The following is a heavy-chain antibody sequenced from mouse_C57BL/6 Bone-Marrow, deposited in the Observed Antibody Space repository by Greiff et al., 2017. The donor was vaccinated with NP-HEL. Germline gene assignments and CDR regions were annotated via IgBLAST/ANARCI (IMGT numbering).Heavy chain of an antibody. Sequence: VKLMESDAELVKPGASVKISCKVSGYTFTDHTIHWMKQRPEQGLEWIGYIYPRDGSTKYNEKFKGKATLTADKSSSTAYMQLNSLTSEDSAVYFCARVTTVPPWYFDVWGTGTTVTVSS. V-gene: IGHV1-78*01. CDR3: ARVTTVPPWYFDV. CDR2: IYPRDGST. CDR1: GYTFTDHT. J-gene: IGHJ1*03. D-gene: IGHD1-1*01.